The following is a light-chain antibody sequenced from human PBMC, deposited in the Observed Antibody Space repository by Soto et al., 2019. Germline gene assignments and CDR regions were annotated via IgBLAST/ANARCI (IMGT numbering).Light chain of an antibody. J-gene: IGKJ1*01. CDR1: QSISNH. V-gene: IGKV1-39*01. CDR2: AAS. CDR3: QQSYISPPR. Sequence: QASLFLSSLSASVTDRVIITCLASQSISNHLNWYQQKPGKAPKLLIFAASSLQSGVPSRFSGSRSGPDFTLTISCLQPEDFATYYCQQSYISPPRFAQGGKV.